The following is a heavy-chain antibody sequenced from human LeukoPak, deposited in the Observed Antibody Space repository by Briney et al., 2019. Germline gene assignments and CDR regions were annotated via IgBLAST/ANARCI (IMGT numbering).Heavy chain of an antibody. D-gene: IGHD3-22*01. Sequence: GGSLRLSCAASGFTFSSYAMHWVRQAPGKGLEWVAVISYDGSNKYYADSVKGRFTISRDNSKNTLYLQMNSLRAEDTAVYYCAKALDYDSSGYYYTSTPCFDYWGQGTLVTVSS. CDR1: GFTFSSYA. J-gene: IGHJ4*02. CDR3: AKALDYDSSGYYYTSTPCFDY. CDR2: ISYDGSNK. V-gene: IGHV3-30-3*01.